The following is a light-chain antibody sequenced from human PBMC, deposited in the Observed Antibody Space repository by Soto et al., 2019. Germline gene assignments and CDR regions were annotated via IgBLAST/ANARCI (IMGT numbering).Light chain of an antibody. Sequence: QSVLTQPPSTSETPGQRVTISCSGSSSNIGDNAVSWYQHLPGTAPKLLVFRTSQRPPGVPDRFSGSKSDTSASLVITGLQSEDEADYYCATWDDSLSGYVFGTGTKLTVL. CDR1: SSNIGDNA. CDR2: RTS. CDR3: ATWDDSLSGYV. J-gene: IGLJ1*01. V-gene: IGLV1-44*01.